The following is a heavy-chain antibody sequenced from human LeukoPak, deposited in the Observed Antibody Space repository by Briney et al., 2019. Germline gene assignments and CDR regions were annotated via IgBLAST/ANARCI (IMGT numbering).Heavy chain of an antibody. D-gene: IGHD2-2*02. CDR3: ARGVRVVPAAIGYMDV. CDR2: IKHSGST. V-gene: IGHV4-34*01. Sequence: SETLSLTCAVYGGSFSDYYWSWIRQPPGKGPEWIGEIKHSGSTNYNPSLKSRVTISVDTSKNQFSLKLSSVTAADTAVYYCARGVRVVPAAIGYMDVWGKGTTVTVSS. CDR1: GGSFSDYY. J-gene: IGHJ6*03.